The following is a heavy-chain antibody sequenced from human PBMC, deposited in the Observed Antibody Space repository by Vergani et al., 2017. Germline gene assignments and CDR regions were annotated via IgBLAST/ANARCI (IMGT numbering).Heavy chain of an antibody. D-gene: IGHD1-26*01. J-gene: IGHJ6*03. CDR2: INHSGST. CDR1: GGSFSGYY. Sequence: QVQLQQWGAGLLKPSETLSLTCAVYGGSFSGYYWSWIRQPPGKGLEWIGEINHSGSTNYNPSLKSRVIISVDTSKNQFSLTLNSVTAADTAVYYCARGLGKWERYDYYYYMDVWGKGTTVTVSS. CDR3: ARGLGKWERYDYYYYMDV. V-gene: IGHV4-34*01.